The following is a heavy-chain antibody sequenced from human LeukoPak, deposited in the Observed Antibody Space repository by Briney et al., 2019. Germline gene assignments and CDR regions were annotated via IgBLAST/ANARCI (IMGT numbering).Heavy chain of an antibody. CDR2: ISSNGGST. J-gene: IGHJ3*02. Sequence: GGSLRLSCSASGFTFSSYAMHWVRQAPGKGLEYVSAISSNGGSTYYADSVKGRFTISRDNSKNTLYLQMSSLRAEDTAVYYCVKGRAGVVVPVAIDAFDIWGQGTMVTVSS. CDR1: GFTFSSYA. V-gene: IGHV3-64D*06. D-gene: IGHD2-2*01. CDR3: VKGRAGVVVPVAIDAFDI.